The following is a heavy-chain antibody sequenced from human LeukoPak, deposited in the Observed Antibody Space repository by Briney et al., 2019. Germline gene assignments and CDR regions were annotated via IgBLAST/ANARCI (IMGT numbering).Heavy chain of an antibody. J-gene: IGHJ6*03. D-gene: IGHD2-2*01. V-gene: IGHV3-30*02. CDR1: GFRFSDYG. Sequence: GGSLRLSCVASGFRFSDYGMHWVRQAPGEGLGWVAFIRYDGSNTYYADSVKGRFTISRDNSKSTLDLHMNSLRPDDTAVYYCAKRGTLVSASLRAYYNYMDVWGKGTTVTVSS. CDR3: AKRGTLVSASLRAYYNYMDV. CDR2: IRYDGSNT.